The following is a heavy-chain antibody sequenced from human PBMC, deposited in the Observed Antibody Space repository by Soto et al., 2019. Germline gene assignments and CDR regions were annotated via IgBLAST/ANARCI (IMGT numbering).Heavy chain of an antibody. CDR3: ARVLVYYDSSGYWIRAFDY. V-gene: IGHV3-74*01. CDR2: INSDGSST. Sequence: PGGSLRLSCAASGFTFSSYWMHWVRQAPGKGLVWVSRINSDGSSTSYADSVKGRFTISRDNAKNTLYPQMNSLRAEDTAVYYCARVLVYYDSSGYWIRAFDYWGQGTLVTVSS. D-gene: IGHD3-22*01. J-gene: IGHJ4*02. CDR1: GFTFSSYW.